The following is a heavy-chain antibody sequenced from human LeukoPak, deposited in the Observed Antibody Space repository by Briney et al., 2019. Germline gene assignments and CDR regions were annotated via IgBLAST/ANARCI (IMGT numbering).Heavy chain of an antibody. V-gene: IGHV3-7*04. CDR1: GFYFNAYL. CDR2: IKQDGSQE. J-gene: IGHJ5*02. Sequence: GGSLRLSCVASGFYFNAYLMSWVRQAPGRGLEWVANIKQDGSQEFYLDSVKGRFTISRDNGNNSLYLHMSRLRVEDTAVYYCARDLKGFNLWGQGALVTVSS. CDR3: ARDLKGFNL.